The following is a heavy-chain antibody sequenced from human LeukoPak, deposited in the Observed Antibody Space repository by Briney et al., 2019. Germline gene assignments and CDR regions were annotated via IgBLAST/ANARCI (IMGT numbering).Heavy chain of an antibody. Sequence: PSETLSLTCTVSGGSISSYYWSWIRQPPGKGLEWIGYIYYSGSTNYNPSLKSRVTISVDTSKNQFSLKLSSVTAADTAVYYCARLSSPYGSGSYYLYYYYGMDVWGQGTTVTVSS. CDR1: GGSISSYY. V-gene: IGHV4-59*01. CDR2: IYYSGST. CDR3: ARLSSPYGSGSYYLYYYYGMDV. J-gene: IGHJ6*02. D-gene: IGHD3-10*01.